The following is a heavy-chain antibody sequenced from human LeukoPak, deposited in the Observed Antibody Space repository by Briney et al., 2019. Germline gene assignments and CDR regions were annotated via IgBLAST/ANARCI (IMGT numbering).Heavy chain of an antibody. J-gene: IGHJ3*02. CDR2: IWYDGSNK. CDR3: AKDSGRYYDILTGYHDAFDI. CDR1: GFTFSSYG. V-gene: IGHV3-33*06. D-gene: IGHD3-9*01. Sequence: GGSLRLSCAASGFTFSSYGMHWVRQAPGKGLGWVAVIWYDGSNKYYADSVKGRFTISRDNSKNTLYLQMNSLRAEDTAVYYCAKDSGRYYDILTGYHDAFDIWGQGTMVTVSS.